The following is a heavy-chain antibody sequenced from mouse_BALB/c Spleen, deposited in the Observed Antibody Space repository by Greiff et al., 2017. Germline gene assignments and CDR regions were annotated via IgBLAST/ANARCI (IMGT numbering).Heavy chain of an antibody. V-gene: IGHV1S29*02. D-gene: IGHD2-14*01. J-gene: IGHJ1*01. CDR3: ARGGLGVRRAGDWYFDV. CDR1: GYTFTDYN. CDR2: IYPYNGGT. Sequence: EVQLQQSGPELVKPGASVKISCKASGYTFTDYNMHWVQQSHGKSLEWIGYIYPYNGGTGYNQKFKSKATLTVDNSSSTAYMELRSLTSEDSAVYYCARGGLGVRRAGDWYFDVWGAGTTVTVSS.